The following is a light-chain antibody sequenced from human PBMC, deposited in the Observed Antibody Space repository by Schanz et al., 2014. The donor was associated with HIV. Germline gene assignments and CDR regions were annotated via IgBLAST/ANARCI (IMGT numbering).Light chain of an antibody. V-gene: IGLV2-8*01. CDR2: EVN. J-gene: IGLJ3*02. Sequence: QSALTQPPSASGSPGQSVTISCTGTSSDIGGSKNFSWYQQQPGKAPKLIIFEVNKRPSGVPDRFSGSRSGNTASLTVSGLQAEDEADYYCNSYVGNSVWVFGGGTKLTVL. CDR3: NSYVGNSVWV. CDR1: SSDIGGSKN.